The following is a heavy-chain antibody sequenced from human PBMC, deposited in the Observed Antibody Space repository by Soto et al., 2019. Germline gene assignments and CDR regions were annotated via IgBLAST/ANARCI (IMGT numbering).Heavy chain of an antibody. CDR1: GGSISSGGYY. V-gene: IGHV4-31*03. CDR2: IYYSGST. CDR3: ARDRSSPGGMDV. Sequence: QVQLQESGPGLVKPSQTLSLTCTVSGGSISSGGYYWSWICQPPGKGLGWIGYIYYSGSTYYKPSLKSRVTISVDTSKNQFSLKLSSVTAADTAVYYCARDRSSPGGMDVWGQGTTVTVSS. D-gene: IGHD6-6*01. J-gene: IGHJ6*02.